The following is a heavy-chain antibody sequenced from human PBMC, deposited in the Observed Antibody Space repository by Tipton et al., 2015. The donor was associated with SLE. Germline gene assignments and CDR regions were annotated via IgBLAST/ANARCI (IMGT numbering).Heavy chain of an antibody. CDR2: IYYSGST. CDR1: GGSISSYY. CDR3: ARDVGDGYLRGFWYFDL. D-gene: IGHD5-24*01. J-gene: IGHJ2*01. Sequence: LRLSCTVSGGSISSYYWSWIRQPPGKGLEWIGYIYYSGSTNYNPSLKSRVTISVDTSKNQFSLKLSSVTAADTAVYYCARDVGDGYLRGFWYFDLWGRGTLVTVSS. V-gene: IGHV4-59*01.